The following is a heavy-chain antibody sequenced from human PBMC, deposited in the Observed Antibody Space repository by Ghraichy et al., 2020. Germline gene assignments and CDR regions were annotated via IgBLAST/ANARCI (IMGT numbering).Heavy chain of an antibody. Sequence: GGSLRLSCAASGFTFSSYEMNWVRQAPGKGLEWISYISSSGSTIYYADSVKGRFTISRDNAKNSLYLQMNSLRAEDTAIYYCARDYYYESSGYQGGFDYWGEGTLVAASS. CDR2: ISSSGSTI. J-gene: IGHJ4*02. V-gene: IGHV3-48*03. CDR3: ARDYYYESSGYQGGFDY. D-gene: IGHD3-22*01. CDR1: GFTFSSYE.